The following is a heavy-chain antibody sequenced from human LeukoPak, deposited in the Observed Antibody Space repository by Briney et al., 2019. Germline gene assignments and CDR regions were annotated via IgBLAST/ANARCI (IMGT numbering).Heavy chain of an antibody. D-gene: IGHD3-9*01. Sequence: SETLSLTCAVYGGSFSGYYWSWIRQPPGKGLEWIGEIYHSGSTNYNPSLKSRVTISVDTSKNQFSLKLSSVTAADTAVYYCAAHYDILTGFFHFDYWGQGTLVTVSS. V-gene: IGHV4-34*01. CDR1: GGSFSGYY. CDR2: IYHSGST. CDR3: AAHYDILTGFFHFDY. J-gene: IGHJ4*02.